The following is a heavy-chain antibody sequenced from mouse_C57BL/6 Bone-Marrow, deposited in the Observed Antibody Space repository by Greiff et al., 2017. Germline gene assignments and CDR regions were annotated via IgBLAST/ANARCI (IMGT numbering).Heavy chain of an antibody. CDR3: ARDRGLGRRFDY. V-gene: IGHV2-9*02. CDR2: IWAGGST. CDR1: GFSLTSYG. J-gene: IGHJ2*01. Sequence: QVQLKESGPGLVAPSQSLSITCTVSGFSLTSYGVHWVRQPPGKGLEWLGVIWAGGSTNYNSALMSRMSINKDNSKSQVFLKMNSLQTEDTAIYYCARDRGLGRRFDYWGQGTTLTVSS. D-gene: IGHD4-1*01.